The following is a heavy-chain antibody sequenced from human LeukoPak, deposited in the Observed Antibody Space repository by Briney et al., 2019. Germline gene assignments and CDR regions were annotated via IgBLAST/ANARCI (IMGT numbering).Heavy chain of an antibody. CDR3: ARHSTWFDP. CDR1: GGSISSYY. Sequence: SETLSLTCTVSGGSISSYYWTWSRQPPGKGLEWIGYIYYSGNTDYNPSLKSRVTISVDTSKNQFSLKLSSVTAADTAVYYCARHSTWFDPWGQGTLVTVSS. CDR2: IYYSGNT. J-gene: IGHJ5*02. V-gene: IGHV4-59*08.